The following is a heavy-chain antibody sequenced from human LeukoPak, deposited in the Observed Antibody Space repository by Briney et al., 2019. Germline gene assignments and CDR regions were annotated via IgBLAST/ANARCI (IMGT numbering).Heavy chain of an antibody. CDR1: GYTFTGYY. CDR3: AQSGYSGYDYSD. J-gene: IGHJ4*02. V-gene: IGHV1-2*02. CDR2: LNPNSGGT. Sequence: ASVKVSCKASGYTFTGYYMHWVRQAPGQGLEWLGWLNPNSGGTKYAQKFQGRVTMTRDTSIRTAYMELSGLKSDDTAVYYCAQSGYSGYDYSDWGQGTLVTVSS. D-gene: IGHD5-12*01.